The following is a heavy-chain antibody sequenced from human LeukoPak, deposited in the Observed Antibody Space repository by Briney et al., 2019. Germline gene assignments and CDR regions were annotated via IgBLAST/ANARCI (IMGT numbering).Heavy chain of an antibody. Sequence: GESLRLSCVVSGFTFRSYAMSWVRQAPGKGLEWVSVISGSGGSTYYADSVKGRFTISRDNSKNTVYLQMNSLRAEDTAVYYCAKDPSGSGSDYWGQGTLVTVSS. V-gene: IGHV3-23*01. CDR3: AKDPSGSGSDY. CDR2: ISGSGGST. J-gene: IGHJ4*02. CDR1: GFTFRSYA. D-gene: IGHD3-10*01.